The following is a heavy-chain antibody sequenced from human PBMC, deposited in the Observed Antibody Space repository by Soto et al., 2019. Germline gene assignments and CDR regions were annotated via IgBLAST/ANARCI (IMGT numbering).Heavy chain of an antibody. CDR2: IIPIFGTA. J-gene: IGHJ3*02. CDR1: GGTFSSYA. V-gene: IGHV1-69*13. Sequence: WASVKVSCKASGGTFSSYAISWVRQAPGQGLEWMGGIIPIFGTANYAQKFQGRVTITADESTSTAYMELSSLRSEDTAAYYCARDPGSYYLDAFDIWGQGTMVTVSS. D-gene: IGHD1-26*01. CDR3: ARDPGSYYLDAFDI.